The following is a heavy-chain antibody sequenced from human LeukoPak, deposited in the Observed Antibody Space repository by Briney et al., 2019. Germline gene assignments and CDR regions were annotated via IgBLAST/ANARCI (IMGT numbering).Heavy chain of an antibody. Sequence: GGSLRLSCAASGFTFSDYYMSWIRQAPGKGLEWVSYISSSGTTMYYADSVKGRFTISRDNAKNSLYLQMNSLRAEDTALYYCASYYSDAFDIWGQGTMATVSS. CDR1: GFTFSDYY. CDR3: ASYYSDAFDI. D-gene: IGHD1-26*01. CDR2: ISSSGTTM. J-gene: IGHJ3*02. V-gene: IGHV3-11*01.